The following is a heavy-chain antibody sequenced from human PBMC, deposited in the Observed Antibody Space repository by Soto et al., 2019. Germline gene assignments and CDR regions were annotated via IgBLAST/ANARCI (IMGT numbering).Heavy chain of an antibody. J-gene: IGHJ4*02. V-gene: IGHV4-59*08. CDR1: GGSISNYY. CDR2: ISYSGST. Sequence: PSETLSLTCTVSGGSISNYYWNWIRQPPGKALEWIGYISYSGSTNYNPSLESRVSFSLDTSKYQFSLNLSSVTAADTAIYYCTRHHPHHYDSSGYFDYWGQGTLVTVSS. CDR3: TRHHPHHYDSSGYFDY. D-gene: IGHD3-22*01.